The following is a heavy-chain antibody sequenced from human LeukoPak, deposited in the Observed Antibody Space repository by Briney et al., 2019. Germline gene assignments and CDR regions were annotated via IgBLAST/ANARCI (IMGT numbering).Heavy chain of an antibody. J-gene: IGHJ4*02. Sequence: GRSLRLSCAASGFTFSSYGMHWVRQAPGKGLEWVAVIWYDGSNKYYADSVKGRFTISRDNSKNTLYLQMNSLGAEDTAVYYCARDYCSGGSCYDFDYWGQGTLVTVSS. CDR2: IWYDGSNK. V-gene: IGHV3-33*01. CDR3: ARDYCSGGSCYDFDY. CDR1: GFTFSSYG. D-gene: IGHD2-15*01.